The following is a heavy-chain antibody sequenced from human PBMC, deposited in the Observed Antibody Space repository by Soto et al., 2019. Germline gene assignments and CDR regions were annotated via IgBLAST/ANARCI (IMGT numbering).Heavy chain of an antibody. CDR3: AKDSPGGDFWSGYSDYFDY. J-gene: IGHJ4*02. V-gene: IGHV3-23*01. D-gene: IGHD3-3*01. CDR2: ISGSGGST. CDR1: GFTFSSYA. Sequence: GGSLRLPCAASGFTFSSYAMSWVRQAPGKGLEWVSAISGSGGSTYYADSVKGRFTISRDNSKNTLYLQMNSLRAEDTAVYYCAKDSPGGDFWSGYSDYFDYWGQGTLVTVSS.